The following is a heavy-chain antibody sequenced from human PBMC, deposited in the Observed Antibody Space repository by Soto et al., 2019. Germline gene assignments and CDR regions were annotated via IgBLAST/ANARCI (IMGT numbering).Heavy chain of an antibody. CDR1: GFTFSSYG. J-gene: IGHJ4*02. Sequence: QVQLVESGGGVVQPGRSLRLSCAASGFTFSSYGMHWVRQAPGKGLEWVAVIWYDGSNKYYADSVKGRFTISRDNSKNTLYLQMNRMRAEDTDVYYCARRGSSGWHFAYWGQGTLVTVSS. CDR2: IWYDGSNK. CDR3: ARRGSSGWHFAY. V-gene: IGHV3-33*01. D-gene: IGHD6-19*01.